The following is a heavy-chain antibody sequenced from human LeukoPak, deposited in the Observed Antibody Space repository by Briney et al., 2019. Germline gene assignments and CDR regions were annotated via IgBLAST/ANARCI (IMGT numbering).Heavy chain of an antibody. CDR2: IIPIFGTA. V-gene: IGHV1-69*05. Sequence: GASVKVSCKASGGTFSSYAISWVRQAPGQGLEWMGGIIPIFGTANYAQKFQGRVTITTDESTSTAYMELSSLRSEDTAVYYCARYCSSTSCYPTSRWFDPWGQGTLVTVSS. J-gene: IGHJ5*02. CDR1: GGTFSSYA. D-gene: IGHD2-2*01. CDR3: ARYCSSTSCYPTSRWFDP.